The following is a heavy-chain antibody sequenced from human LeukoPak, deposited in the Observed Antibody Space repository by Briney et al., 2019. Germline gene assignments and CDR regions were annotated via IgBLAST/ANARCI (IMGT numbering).Heavy chain of an antibody. D-gene: IGHD2-2*01. V-gene: IGHV3-23*01. J-gene: IGHJ3*01. Sequence: GGSLRLSCAASGFTFSSYAMRWVRQVPGKGLKWVSAIGSGTGGTTIYADSVKGRFTISRDNSKNILYLQMSSLRGEDTAVYYCAKDRSCTGSSCNVGSWGQGTMVTVSS. CDR1: GFTFSSYA. CDR2: IGSGTGGTT. CDR3: AKDRSCTGSSCNVGS.